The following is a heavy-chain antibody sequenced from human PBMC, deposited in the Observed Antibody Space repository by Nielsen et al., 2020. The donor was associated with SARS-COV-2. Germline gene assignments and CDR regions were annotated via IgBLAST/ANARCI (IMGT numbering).Heavy chain of an antibody. CDR1: GGSIRSYY. CDR2: IYYTGST. V-gene: IGHV4-59*08. D-gene: IGHD1-26*01. J-gene: IGHJ3*02. CDR3: ATAVGATSSHDAFDI. Sequence: SETLSLTCTVSGGSIRSYYCTRIRQPPGKGLEWIGYIYYTGSTNYNPSLKSRVTMSVDTSKNQFSLKLRSVTAADTAVYFCATAVGATSSHDAFDIWGQGTMVTVSS.